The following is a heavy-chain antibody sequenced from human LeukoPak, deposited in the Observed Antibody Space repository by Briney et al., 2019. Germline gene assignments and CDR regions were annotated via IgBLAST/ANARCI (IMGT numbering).Heavy chain of an antibody. CDR2: IYPADSGT. CDR1: GYSFTTSW. CDR3: ARQRIAGYYFDY. V-gene: IGHV5-51*01. D-gene: IGHD6-13*01. Sequence: GESLKISCRTSGYSFTTSWIGWLRQRPGEGLEWMAIIYPADSGTKYSPSLQDQVTIPVDKSISTAYLQWSSLKASDSAMYYCARQRIAGYYFDYWSQGTLVTVSS. J-gene: IGHJ4*02.